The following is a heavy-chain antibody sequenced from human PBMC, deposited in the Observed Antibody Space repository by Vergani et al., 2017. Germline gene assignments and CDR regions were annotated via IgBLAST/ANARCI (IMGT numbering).Heavy chain of an antibody. J-gene: IGHJ6*02. V-gene: IGHV3-9*03. CDR3: VKGVKYYDILPGKYYYYYGMDV. D-gene: IGHD3-9*01. CDR1: GFTFDDYA. Sequence: EVQLVESGGGLVQPGRSLRLSCAASGFTFDDYAMYWVRQAPGKGLEWVPGISWKSGSIGDADSVKGRFTISRDNAKNSLYLQMNSLRAEDMALYYCVKGVKYYDILPGKYYYYYGMDVWGQGTTVTVSS. CDR2: ISWKSGSI.